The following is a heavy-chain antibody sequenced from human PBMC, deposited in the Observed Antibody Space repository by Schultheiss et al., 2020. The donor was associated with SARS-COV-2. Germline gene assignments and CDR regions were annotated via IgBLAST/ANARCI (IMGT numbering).Heavy chain of an antibody. CDR3: ARGPLCSYSSSYYYYGMDV. V-gene: IGHV4-31*03. CDR1: GGSISSGGYY. Sequence: SETLSLTCTVSGGSISSGGYYWSWIRQHPGKGLEWIGYIYYSGSTYYNPSLKSRVTISVDTSKKQFSLKLSSVTAADTAVYYCARGPLCSYSSSYYYYGMDVWGQGTTVTVSS. J-gene: IGHJ6*02. D-gene: IGHD6-6*01. CDR2: IYYSGST.